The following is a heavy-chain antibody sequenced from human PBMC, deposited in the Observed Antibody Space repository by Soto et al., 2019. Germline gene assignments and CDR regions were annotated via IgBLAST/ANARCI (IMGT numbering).Heavy chain of an antibody. J-gene: IGHJ1*01. Sequence: ASVKVSCKASGYTFTSYGSSWVRQAPGQGREWMGWISAYNGNTNYTQKLQGRVTMTTDTSTSTAYMELRSLRSDDMDVYYCARGLVYYDSSGYNGYFQHWGQGTLVTVSS. D-gene: IGHD3-22*01. CDR2: ISAYNGNT. V-gene: IGHV1-18*03. CDR3: ARGLVYYDSSGYNGYFQH. CDR1: GYTFTSYG.